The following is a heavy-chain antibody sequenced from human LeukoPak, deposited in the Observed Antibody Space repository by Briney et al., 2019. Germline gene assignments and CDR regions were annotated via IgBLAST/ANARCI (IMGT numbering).Heavy chain of an antibody. CDR1: GFTFSSYS. J-gene: IGHJ3*02. CDR3: AREGSAPVEGAFDI. D-gene: IGHD1-26*01. V-gene: IGHV3-21*04. CDR2: ISSSSSYI. Sequence: GGSLRLSCAASGFTFSSYSMNWVRQAPGKGLEWVSSISSSSSYIYYADSVKDRFTISRDNAKNSLYLQMNSLRAEDTAVYYCAREGSAPVEGAFDIWGQGTMVTVSS.